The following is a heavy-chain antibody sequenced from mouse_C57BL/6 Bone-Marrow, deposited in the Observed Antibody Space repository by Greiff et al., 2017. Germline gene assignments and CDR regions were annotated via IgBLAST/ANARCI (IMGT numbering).Heavy chain of an antibody. D-gene: IGHD2-2*01. V-gene: IGHV1-22*01. CDR3: ARLWLRRRDYFDY. Sequence: EVQLQQSGPELVKPGASVKMSCKASGYTFTDYNMHWVKQSHGKSLEWIGYINPNNGGTSYNQKFKGKATLTVNKSSSTAYMELRSLTSEDSAVYYCARLWLRRRDYFDYWGQGTTLTVSS. CDR2: INPNNGGT. J-gene: IGHJ2*01. CDR1: GYTFTDYN.